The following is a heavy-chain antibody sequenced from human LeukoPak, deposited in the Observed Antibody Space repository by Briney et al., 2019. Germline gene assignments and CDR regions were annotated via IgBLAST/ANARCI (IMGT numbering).Heavy chain of an antibody. CDR3: ARGSDWRWLQGTHFDY. V-gene: IGHV3-48*03. Sequence: GGSLRLSCAASGFTFSSYGMNWVRQAPGKGLEWVSYISSSGSTIYYADSVKGRFTISRDNAKNSLYLQMNSLRAEDTAVYYCARGSDWRWLQGTHFDYWGQGTLVTVSS. J-gene: IGHJ4*02. D-gene: IGHD5-24*01. CDR1: GFTFSSYG. CDR2: ISSSGSTI.